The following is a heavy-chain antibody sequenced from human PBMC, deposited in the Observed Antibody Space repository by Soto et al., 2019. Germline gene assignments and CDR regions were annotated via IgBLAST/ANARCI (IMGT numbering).Heavy chain of an antibody. CDR3: ARFAKEENTKGESSYAFEI. V-gene: IGHV4-31*03. J-gene: IGHJ4*02. Sequence: SETLSLTCTVSVVYISSGYFWSWIRQRPGKGLEWIGNIYYSGGTYSNPSLESRVVMSVDTSKNEFTLKVNSVTAADTAMYYCARFAKEENTKGESSYAFEIWGQRILVTVSS. CDR2: IYYSGGT. D-gene: IGHD1-1*01. CDR1: VVYISSGYF.